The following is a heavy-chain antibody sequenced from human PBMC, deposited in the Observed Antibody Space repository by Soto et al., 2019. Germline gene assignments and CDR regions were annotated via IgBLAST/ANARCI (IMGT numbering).Heavy chain of an antibody. J-gene: IGHJ4*02. D-gene: IGHD5-18*01. Sequence: SETLSLTCTVSGDSVSSDNYYWTWIRQPPGKGLEWIGYIYSSGSTKYNPSLKSRVTISLDTSSNQFALKLTSVTAADTAVYYCARDIRGYSRAFDYWGQGTLVTVSS. CDR1: GDSVSSDNYY. V-gene: IGHV4-61*01. CDR3: ARDIRGYSRAFDY. CDR2: IYSSGST.